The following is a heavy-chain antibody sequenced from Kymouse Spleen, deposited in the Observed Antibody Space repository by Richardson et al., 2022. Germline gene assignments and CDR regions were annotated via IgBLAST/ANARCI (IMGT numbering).Heavy chain of an antibody. CDR2: ISSSSSTI. D-gene: IGHD1-26*01. J-gene: IGHJ6*02. CDR3: ARDRIVGATTENGMDV. V-gene: IGHV3-48*02. CDR1: GFTFSSYS. Sequence: EVQLVESGGGLVQPGGSLRLSCAASGFTFSSYSMNWVRQAPGKGLEWVSYISSSSSTIYYADSVKGRFTISRDNAKNSLYLQMNSLRDEDTAVYYCARDRIVGATTENGMDVWGQGTTVTVSS.